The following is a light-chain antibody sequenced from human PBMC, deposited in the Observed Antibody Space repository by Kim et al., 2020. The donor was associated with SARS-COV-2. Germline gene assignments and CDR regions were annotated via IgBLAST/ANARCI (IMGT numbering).Light chain of an antibody. CDR3: QQYGTLPYA. V-gene: IGKV3-20*01. J-gene: IGKJ2*01. CDR1: QSVSSSH. Sequence: LAPVERATVSVRAIQSVSSSHLAWYQQKPGQAPRLLIYGASRRTTGIADRFTASGSGTDFTLSISRLEPEDFAVYYCQQYGTLPYAFGQGTKLEI. CDR2: GAS.